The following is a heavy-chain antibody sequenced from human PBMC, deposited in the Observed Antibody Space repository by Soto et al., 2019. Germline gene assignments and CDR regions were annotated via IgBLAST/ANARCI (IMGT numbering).Heavy chain of an antibody. CDR2: ISWNSGSI. CDR1: GFTFDDYA. J-gene: IGHJ4*02. CDR3: AVYGYGVSAAAY. V-gene: IGHV3-9*01. D-gene: IGHD4-17*01. Sequence: EVQLVESGGGLVQPGRSLRLSCAASGFTFDDYAMHWVRQAPGKGLEWVSGISWNSGSIGYADSVKGRFTISRDNAKNSLYLQMNSLRAEDTAVYYCAVYGYGVSAAAYWGQGTLVTVSS.